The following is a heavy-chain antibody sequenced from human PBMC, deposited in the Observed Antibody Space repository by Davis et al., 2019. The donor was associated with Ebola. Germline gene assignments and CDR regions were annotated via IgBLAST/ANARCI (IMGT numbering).Heavy chain of an antibody. V-gene: IGHV1/OR15-3*02. Sequence: AASVKVSCKASGYTFTGYYMHWVRQAPGQGLEWMGWISAYNGNTNYAQKFQGRVTITRDTSASTAYMELSSLRSEDTAVYYCARTLGYCTNGVCYGGSVRIDYWGQGTLVTVSS. CDR2: ISAYNGNT. D-gene: IGHD2-8*01. CDR3: ARTLGYCTNGVCYGGSVRIDY. CDR1: GYTFTGYY. J-gene: IGHJ4*02.